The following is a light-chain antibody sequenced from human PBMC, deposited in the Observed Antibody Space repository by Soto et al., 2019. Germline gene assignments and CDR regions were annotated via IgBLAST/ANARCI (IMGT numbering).Light chain of an antibody. CDR1: SSDVGGYNY. Sequence: LTQPASVSGSPGQSIAISCTGTSSDVGGYNYVSWYQQHPGKAPKLMVYDVSNRPSGVSNRFSGSKSGNTASLTISGLQAEDGADYYCSSYTSSSTYVFGTGTKVTVL. CDR2: DVS. V-gene: IGLV2-14*01. CDR3: SSYTSSSTYV. J-gene: IGLJ1*01.